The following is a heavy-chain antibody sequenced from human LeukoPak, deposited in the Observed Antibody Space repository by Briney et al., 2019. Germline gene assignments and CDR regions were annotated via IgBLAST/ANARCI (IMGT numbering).Heavy chain of an antibody. CDR1: GGSISNTNW. V-gene: IGHV4-4*02. Sequence: PSGTLSLTCGVSGGSISNTNWWSWVRQPPGQGLEWIGEVSLTGLTHYNPSLESRVTVSLDKSKNQLSLNLTSVTAADTAVYYCSRENGAFSPFGYWGQGTLVTVLS. CDR3: SRENGAFSPFGY. J-gene: IGHJ4*02. D-gene: IGHD2-8*01. CDR2: VSLTGLT.